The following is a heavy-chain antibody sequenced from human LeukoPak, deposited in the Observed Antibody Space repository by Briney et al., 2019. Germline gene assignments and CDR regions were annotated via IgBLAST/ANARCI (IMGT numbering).Heavy chain of an antibody. CDR1: GFTFSNAW. CDR2: IKSKTDGGTT. Sequence: GGSLRPSCAASGFTFSNAWMSWVRQAPGKGLEWVGRIKSKTDGGTTDYAAPVKGRFTISRDDSKNTLYLQMNSLKTEDTAVYYCTTGRYSSSSNFDYWGQGTLVTVSS. D-gene: IGHD6-6*01. J-gene: IGHJ4*02. CDR3: TTGRYSSSSNFDY. V-gene: IGHV3-15*01.